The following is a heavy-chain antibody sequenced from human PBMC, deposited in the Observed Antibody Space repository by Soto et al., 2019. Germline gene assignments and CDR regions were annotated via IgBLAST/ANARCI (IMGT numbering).Heavy chain of an antibody. J-gene: IGHJ4*02. V-gene: IGHV3-7*03. CDR2: IKQDGSEK. CDR3: ARDSSGWYPFDY. CDR1: GFTVSSYW. Sequence: GGSLRLSCAAAGFTVSSYWMSWVRQAPGKGLEWVANIKQDGSEKYYVDSVKGRFTISRDNAKNSLYLQMNSLRAEDTAVYYCARDSSGWYPFDYWGQGTLVTVSS. D-gene: IGHD6-19*01.